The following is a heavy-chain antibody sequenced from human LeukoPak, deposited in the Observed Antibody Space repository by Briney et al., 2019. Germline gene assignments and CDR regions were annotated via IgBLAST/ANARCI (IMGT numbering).Heavy chain of an antibody. J-gene: IGHJ6*02. CDR3: ARVRVVAATHYYYYGMDV. D-gene: IGHD2-15*01. CDR1: GGSMSSYY. Sequence: SETLSLTCTVSGGSMSSYYWSWIRQPAGKGLEWIGRISTSGSTNYNPSLKSRVTMSVDTSKNQFSLKLSSVTAADTAVYYCARVRVVAATHYYYYGMDVWGQGTTVTVSS. V-gene: IGHV4-4*07. CDR2: ISTSGST.